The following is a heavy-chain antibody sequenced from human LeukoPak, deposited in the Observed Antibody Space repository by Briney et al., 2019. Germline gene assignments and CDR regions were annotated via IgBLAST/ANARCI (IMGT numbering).Heavy chain of an antibody. CDR3: AKDPTSWQGQEL. Sequence: GGSLRLPCAASGFTFSSYGMHWVRQAPGKGLEWVAVISYDGSNKYYADSVKGRFTISRDNSKNTLYLQMNSLRAEDTAVYYCAKDPTSWQGQELWGQGTLVTVSS. CDR2: ISYDGSNK. V-gene: IGHV3-30*18. CDR1: GFTFSSYG. J-gene: IGHJ4*02. D-gene: IGHD2-2*01.